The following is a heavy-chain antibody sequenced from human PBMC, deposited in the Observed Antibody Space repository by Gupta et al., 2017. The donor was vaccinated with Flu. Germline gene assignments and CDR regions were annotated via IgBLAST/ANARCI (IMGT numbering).Heavy chain of an antibody. V-gene: IGHV3-15*01. Sequence: KAPGKGLEWVGRIKSKTDGGTTDYAAPVKGRFTISRDDSKNTLYLQMNSLKTEDTAVYYCTTGWDSGYDFARPYYYGMDVWGQGTTVTVSS. D-gene: IGHD5-12*01. CDR2: IKSKTDGGTT. J-gene: IGHJ6*02. CDR3: TTGWDSGYDFARPYYYGMDV.